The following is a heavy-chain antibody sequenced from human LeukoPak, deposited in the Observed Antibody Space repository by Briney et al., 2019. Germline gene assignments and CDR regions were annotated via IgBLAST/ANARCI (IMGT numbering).Heavy chain of an antibody. V-gene: IGHV4-39*07. Sequence: SETLSLTCTVSGGSISSSSYYWGWIRQPPGKGLEWIGSIYYSGSTYYNPSLKSRVTISVDTSKNQFSLKPSSVTAAATAVYYCARDPISPYDSPGDWFDPWGQGTLVTVSS. J-gene: IGHJ5*02. D-gene: IGHD3-22*01. CDR2: IYYSGST. CDR1: GGSISSSSYY. CDR3: ARDPISPYDSPGDWFDP.